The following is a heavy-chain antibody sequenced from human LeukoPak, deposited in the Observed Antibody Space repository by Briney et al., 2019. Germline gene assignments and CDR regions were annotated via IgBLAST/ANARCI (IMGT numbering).Heavy chain of an antibody. CDR2: IYTSGSA. V-gene: IGHV4-4*07. CDR1: GGSISSYY. J-gene: IGHJ4*02. Sequence: SETLSLTCTVSGGSISSYYWSWIRQPAGKGLEWIGRIYTSGSANYNPSLKSRVTMSVDTSKNQFSLKLSSVTAADTAVYYCAREGEWLAYFDYWGQGTLVTVSS. D-gene: IGHD6-19*01. CDR3: AREGEWLAYFDY.